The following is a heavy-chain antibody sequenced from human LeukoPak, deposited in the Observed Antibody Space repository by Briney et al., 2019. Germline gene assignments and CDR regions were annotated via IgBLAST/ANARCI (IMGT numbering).Heavy chain of an antibody. J-gene: IGHJ5*02. Sequence: GGSLRLSCAASGFTFSSYWMSWVRQAPGKGLEWVANIKQDGSEKYYVGSVKGRFTISRDNAKNSLYLQMNSLRAEDTAVYYCARVGSSWYGTNWFDPWGQGTLVTVSS. V-gene: IGHV3-7*01. CDR2: IKQDGSEK. CDR1: GFTFSSYW. D-gene: IGHD6-13*01. CDR3: ARVGSSWYGTNWFDP.